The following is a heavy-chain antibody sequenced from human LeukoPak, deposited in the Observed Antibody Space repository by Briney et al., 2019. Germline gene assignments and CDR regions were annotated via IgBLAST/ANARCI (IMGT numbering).Heavy chain of an antibody. CDR2: IKQDESEK. Sequence: GGSLRLSCEGSGFTFRTYWMTWVRQAPGKGLEWVANIKQDESEKYYVDSVKGRFTISRDNAKNSLYLQMNSLRAEDTAVYYCARDAQYYDILTGYYRGHYFDYWGQGTLVTVSS. D-gene: IGHD3-9*01. CDR3: ARDAQYYDILTGYYRGHYFDY. V-gene: IGHV3-7*03. J-gene: IGHJ4*02. CDR1: GFTFRTYW.